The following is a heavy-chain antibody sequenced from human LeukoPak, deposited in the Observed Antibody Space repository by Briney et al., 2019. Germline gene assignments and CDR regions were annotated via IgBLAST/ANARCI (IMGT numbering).Heavy chain of an antibody. V-gene: IGHV4-59*01. J-gene: IGHJ3*02. CDR3: ARGKTYYDISKDAFDI. Sequence: SETLSLTCTLAGGSISSYYWSWIRQPPGKALEWIGYIYYTGSTSYNPSLKSRVTISVDTSKNQFSLKLSSVTAADTAVYYCARGKTYYDISKDAFDIWGQGTMVTVSS. CDR1: GGSISSYY. D-gene: IGHD3-22*01. CDR2: IYYTGST.